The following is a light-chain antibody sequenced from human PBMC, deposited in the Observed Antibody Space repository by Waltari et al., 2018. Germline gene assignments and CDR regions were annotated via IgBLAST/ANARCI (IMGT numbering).Light chain of an antibody. CDR3: QQYSNWPPT. J-gene: IGKJ4*01. Sequence: ERVLTQSAATLSLSPGERASLSCRASQRLGNFLAWYQQKPGQAPRLLVYDASKRANGVPVRFSGRRSGTDFTLTISNLGPEDCAVYVCQQYSNWPPTFGGGTTVEIK. CDR1: QRLGNF. CDR2: DAS. V-gene: IGKV3-11*01.